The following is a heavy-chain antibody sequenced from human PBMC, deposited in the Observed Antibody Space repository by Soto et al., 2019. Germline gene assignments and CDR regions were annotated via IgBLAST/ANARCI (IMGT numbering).Heavy chain of an antibody. V-gene: IGHV1-69*12. CDR2: IIPIFGTA. Sequence: QVQLVQSGAEVKKPGSSVKVSCKASGGTFSSYAISWVRQAPGQGLEWMGGIIPIFGTANYAQKFQGRVTITADESTSTPYMELSSMGSEDTAVYYCAREMGRSDSLWFGVSIWFDPWGQGTLLTVAS. J-gene: IGHJ5*02. CDR3: AREMGRSDSLWFGVSIWFDP. CDR1: GGTFSSYA. D-gene: IGHD3-10*01.